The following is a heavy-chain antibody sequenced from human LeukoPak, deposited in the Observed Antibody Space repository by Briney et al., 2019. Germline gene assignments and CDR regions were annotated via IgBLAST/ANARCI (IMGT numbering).Heavy chain of an antibody. J-gene: IGHJ5*02. CDR3: ARNTDYSFWFDP. V-gene: IGHV4-34*01. Sequence: PSETLSLTCAVYGGSFSGYYWSWIRQPPGKGLEWIGEINHSGSTNYNPSLKSRVTISVDTPKNQFSLKLSSVTAADTAVYYCARNTDYSFWFDPWGQGTLVTVSS. CDR1: GGSFSGYY. CDR2: INHSGST. D-gene: IGHD4-11*01.